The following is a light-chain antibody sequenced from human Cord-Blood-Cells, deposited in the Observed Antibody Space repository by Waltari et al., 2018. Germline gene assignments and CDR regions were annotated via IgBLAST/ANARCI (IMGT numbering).Light chain of an antibody. J-gene: IGLJ3*02. V-gene: IGLV2-23*01. CDR3: CSYAGSSTSV. CDR2: EGS. Sequence: QSALTQPASVSGSPGQSITISCTGTSSDVGRYNLVSWYQQHPGKAPKLMIYEGSKRPSGVSNRLSGSKSGNTASLTISGLQAEDEADYYCCSYAGSSTSVFGGGTKLTVL. CDR1: SSDVGRYNL.